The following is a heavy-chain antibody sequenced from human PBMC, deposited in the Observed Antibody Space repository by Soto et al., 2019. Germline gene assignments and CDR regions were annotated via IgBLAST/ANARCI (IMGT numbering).Heavy chain of an antibody. CDR3: ARVTSGYDYYYYGMDV. Sequence: QVQLVESGGGVVQPGRSLRLSCAASGFTFSSYGMHWVRQAPGKGLEWVAVIWYDGSNKYYADSVKGRFTISRDNSKNPLYLQMNSLRAEDTAVYYCARVTSGYDYYYYGMDVWGQGTTVTVSS. V-gene: IGHV3-33*01. J-gene: IGHJ6*02. CDR1: GFTFSSYG. D-gene: IGHD5-12*01. CDR2: IWYDGSNK.